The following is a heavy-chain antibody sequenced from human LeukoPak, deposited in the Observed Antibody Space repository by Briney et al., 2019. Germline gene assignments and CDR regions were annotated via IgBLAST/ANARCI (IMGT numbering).Heavy chain of an antibody. CDR2: IKQDGSEK. V-gene: IGHV3-7*03. D-gene: IGHD3-9*01. J-gene: IGHJ5*02. Sequence: PGGSLRLSCAASGFTFSNYWMSWVRQAPGKGLEWVANIKQDGSEKNYVDSVKGRFTISRDNAKNSLYLQMNSLRAEDTAVYYCARDLSGYNNNSYGGNWFDPWGQGTLVTVSS. CDR1: GFTFSNYW. CDR3: ARDLSGYNNNSYGGNWFDP.